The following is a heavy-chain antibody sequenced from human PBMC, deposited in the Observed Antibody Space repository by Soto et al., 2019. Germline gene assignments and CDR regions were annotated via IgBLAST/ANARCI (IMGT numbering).Heavy chain of an antibody. V-gene: IGHV4-4*02. D-gene: IGHD1-1*01. CDR3: VRWNRDYYYYGMDV. J-gene: IGHJ6*02. CDR2: IDHNGIT. CDR1: GDSISNSKW. Sequence: PSETLSLTCAVSGDSISNSKWWTWVRQTPGKGLEWIGKIDHNGITNYNPSLESRVTILKDNSKNQLSLKLSSVTGADSAVYYCVRWNRDYYYYGMDVWGQGATVTVSS.